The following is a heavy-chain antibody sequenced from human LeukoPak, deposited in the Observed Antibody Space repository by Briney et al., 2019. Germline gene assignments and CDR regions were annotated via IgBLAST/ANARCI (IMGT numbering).Heavy chain of an antibody. Sequence: GSLRLSCAASGFTFSSYSMNWIRQPPGKGLEWIGEINHSGSTNYNPSLKSRVTISVDTSKNQFSLKLTSVTAADTAVYYCARGSIAARPRYYYYMDVWGKGTTVTVSS. V-gene: IGHV4-34*01. CDR1: GFTFSSYS. CDR2: INHSGST. J-gene: IGHJ6*03. CDR3: ARGSIAARPRYYYYMDV. D-gene: IGHD6-6*01.